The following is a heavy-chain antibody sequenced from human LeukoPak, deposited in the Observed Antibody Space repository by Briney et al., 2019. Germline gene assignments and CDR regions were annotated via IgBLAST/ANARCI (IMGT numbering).Heavy chain of an antibody. D-gene: IGHD4-23*01. CDR1: GYTFTSYY. Sequence: ASVKVSCKASGYTFTSYYMHWVRQAPGQGLEWMGIINPSGGSTSYAQKFQGRVTMTWDTSISTAYMELSSLTSDATAVYYCARSLAVKSAFDIWGQGTMVTVSS. V-gene: IGHV1-46*01. J-gene: IGHJ3*02. CDR3: ARSLAVKSAFDI. CDR2: INPSGGST.